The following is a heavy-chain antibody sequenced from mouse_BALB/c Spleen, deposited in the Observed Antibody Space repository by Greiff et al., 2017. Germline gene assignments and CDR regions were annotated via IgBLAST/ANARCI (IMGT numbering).Heavy chain of an antibody. CDR3: AREGYYGSSYEAY. CDR1: GYSITSGYY. V-gene: IGHV3-6*02. CDR2: ISYDGSN. J-gene: IGHJ3*01. Sequence: EVQLVESGPGLVKPSQSLSLTCSVTGYSITSGYYWNWIRQFPGNKLEWMGYISYDGSNNYNPSLKNRISITRDTSKNQFFLKLNSVTTEDTATYYCAREGYYGSSYEAYWGQGTLVTVSA. D-gene: IGHD1-1*01.